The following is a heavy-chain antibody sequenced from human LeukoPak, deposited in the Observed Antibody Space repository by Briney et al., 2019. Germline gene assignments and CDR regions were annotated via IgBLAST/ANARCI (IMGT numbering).Heavy chain of an antibody. Sequence: ASVKVSCKASGYTFTGYYMHWMRQAPAPGPERMGWISPNSGGTNYAQKFQGRVTMTRDTAISTAYMELSRLRSDDTAVYYCARDTTDFWSGGYWGQGTLVTVSS. CDR3: ARDTTDFWSGGY. D-gene: IGHD3-3*01. V-gene: IGHV1-2*02. CDR1: GYTFTGYY. J-gene: IGHJ4*02. CDR2: ISPNSGGT.